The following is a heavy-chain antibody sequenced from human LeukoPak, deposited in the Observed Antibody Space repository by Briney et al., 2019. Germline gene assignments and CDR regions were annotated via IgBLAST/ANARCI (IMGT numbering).Heavy chain of an antibody. D-gene: IGHD3-22*01. J-gene: IGHJ4*02. Sequence: GGSLRLSCAASGFSFSSYAMSWVRQAPGKGLEWVSTISVSGGSTYYADSVKGRFTISRDNSKNTLYLQMNSLRAEDTAVYYCAKYLSGSFDYWGQGTLVTVSS. CDR2: ISVSGGST. CDR1: GFSFSSYA. CDR3: AKYLSGSFDY. V-gene: IGHV3-23*01.